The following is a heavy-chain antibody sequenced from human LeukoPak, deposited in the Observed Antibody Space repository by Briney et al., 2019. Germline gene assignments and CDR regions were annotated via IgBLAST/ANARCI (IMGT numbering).Heavy chain of an antibody. CDR2: IRYDGSNK. V-gene: IGHV3-30*02. CDR3: ASTGISGYVRGGGYFDY. CDR1: GFTFSSYG. Sequence: GGSLRLSCAASGFTFSSYGMHWVRQAPGKGLEWVAFIRYDGSNKYYADSVKGRFTISRDNSKNTLYLQMNSLRAEDTAVYYCASTGISGYVRGGGYFDYWGQGTLVTVSS. J-gene: IGHJ4*02. D-gene: IGHD5-12*01.